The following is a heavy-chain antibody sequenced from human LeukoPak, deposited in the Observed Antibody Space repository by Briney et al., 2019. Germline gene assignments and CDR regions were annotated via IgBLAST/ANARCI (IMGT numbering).Heavy chain of an antibody. CDR1: GGSFSGYY. J-gene: IGHJ4*02. CDR2: INHSGST. Sequence: SETLSLTCAVYGGSFSGYYWSWIRQPPGKGLEWIGEINHSGSTNYNPSLKSRVTISVDTPKNQFSLKLSSVTAADTAVYYCASMGGGYSYGFWGQGTLVTVSS. V-gene: IGHV4-34*01. CDR3: ASMGGGYSYGF. D-gene: IGHD5-18*01.